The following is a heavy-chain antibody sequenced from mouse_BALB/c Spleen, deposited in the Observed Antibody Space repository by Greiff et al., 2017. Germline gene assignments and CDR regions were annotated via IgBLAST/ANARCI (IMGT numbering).Heavy chain of an antibody. Sequence: EVMLVESGGGLVKPGGSLKLSCAASGFTFSSYAMSWVRQTPEKRLEWVASISSGGSTYYPDSVKGRFTISRDNARNILYLQMSSLRSEDTAMYYCARGGGNYPYWGQGTLVTVSA. V-gene: IGHV5-6-5*01. CDR1: GFTFSSYA. CDR2: ISSGGST. CDR3: ARGGGNYPY. D-gene: IGHD2-1*01. J-gene: IGHJ3*01.